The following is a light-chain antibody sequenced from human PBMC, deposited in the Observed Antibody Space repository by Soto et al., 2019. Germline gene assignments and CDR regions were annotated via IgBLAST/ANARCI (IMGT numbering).Light chain of an antibody. V-gene: IGLV2-14*01. J-gene: IGLJ3*02. CDR3: SPYKSSSPRV. Sequence: QSVLTQPASVSGSPGQSITISCTGTSSDVGGYNYVSWYQQHPGKAPKLMIYDVSNRPSGVSNRFSAPKSGNTASLTISGPRGGAEADYYCSPYKSSSPRVFGGGTQLTVL. CDR1: SSDVGGYNY. CDR2: DVS.